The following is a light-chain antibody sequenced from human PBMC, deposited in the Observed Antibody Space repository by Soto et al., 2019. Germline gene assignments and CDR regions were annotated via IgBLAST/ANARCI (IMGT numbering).Light chain of an antibody. J-gene: IGKJ4*01. Sequence: AIQLTQSPSSLSASVGARVTITCRASQGISSALAWYQQKPGKAPKLLIYDAFSLESGVPSMFSGSVSGTDFTLTISSLQPEDVATYYCQQFNSYPLTFGGGTKVEIK. CDR1: QGISSA. CDR2: DAF. CDR3: QQFNSYPLT. V-gene: IGKV1-13*02.